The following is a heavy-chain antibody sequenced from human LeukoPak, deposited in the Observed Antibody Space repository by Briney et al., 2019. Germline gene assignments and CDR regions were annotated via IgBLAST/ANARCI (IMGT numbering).Heavy chain of an antibody. CDR1: AYTLTELS. CDR3: ATAFSPYQLLNRVYYYYYYMDV. CDR2: FDPEDGET. Sequence: ASVKVSCKVSAYTLTELSMHWVRHAPGKGLEWMGGFDPEDGETIYAQKFQGRVTMTEDTSTDTAYMELSSLRSEDTAVYYCATAFSPYQLLNRVYYYYYYMDVWGKGTTVTVCS. V-gene: IGHV1-24*01. D-gene: IGHD2-2*01. J-gene: IGHJ6*03.